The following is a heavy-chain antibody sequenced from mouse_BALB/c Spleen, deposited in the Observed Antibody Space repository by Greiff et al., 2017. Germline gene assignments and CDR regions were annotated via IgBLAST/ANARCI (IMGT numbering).Heavy chain of an antibody. J-gene: IGHJ4*01. D-gene: IGHD3-1*01. CDR3: VRGARATFMDY. V-gene: IGHV10-1*02. Sequence: EVQRVESGGGLVQPKGSLKLSCAASGFTFNTYAMNWVRQAPGKGLEWVARIRSKSNYYATYYADSVKDRFTISRDDSQSMLYLQMNNLKTEDTAMYYCVRGARATFMDYWGQGTSVTVSS. CDR1: GFTFNTYA. CDR2: IRSKSNYYAT.